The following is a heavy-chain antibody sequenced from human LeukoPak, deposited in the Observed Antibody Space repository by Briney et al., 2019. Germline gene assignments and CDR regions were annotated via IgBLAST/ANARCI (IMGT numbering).Heavy chain of an antibody. D-gene: IGHD1-26*01. J-gene: IGHJ4*02. V-gene: IGHV4-39*01. CDR2: IYNSGGT. Sequence: SETLSLTCTVSGGSISSSTYYWGWIRQPPGKGLEWIGSIYNSGGTYYNPSLESRVTMSVDTSKNQFSLKLSYVTAPDTAVYYCARHGLYVGATPHDYWGQGTLVTVSS. CDR1: GGSISSSTYY. CDR3: ARHGLYVGATPHDY.